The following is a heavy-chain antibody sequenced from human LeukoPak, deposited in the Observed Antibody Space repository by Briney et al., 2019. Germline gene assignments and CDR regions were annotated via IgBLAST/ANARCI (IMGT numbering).Heavy chain of an antibody. Sequence: GGSLRLSCAASGFTFNIFWMSWVRQAPGRGLEWVANIKQDGSETYYLDSVKGRFTLSRDNAKNSLYLQMNSLRAEDTAVYYCASIEVTTHYYYYYMDVWGKGTTVTVSS. V-gene: IGHV3-7*01. J-gene: IGHJ6*03. CDR3: ASIEVTTHYYYYYMDV. CDR2: IKQDGSET. D-gene: IGHD4-17*01. CDR1: GFTFNIFW.